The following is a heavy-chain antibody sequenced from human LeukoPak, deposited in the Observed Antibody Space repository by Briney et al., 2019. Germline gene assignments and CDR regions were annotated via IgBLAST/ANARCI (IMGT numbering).Heavy chain of an antibody. CDR1: GGSFSGYY. CDR3: ARHRWQWLPFDD. Sequence: SETLSLTCAVYGGSFSGYYWSWIRQPPGKGLEWIGEINHGGSTTYNPSLQSRVTMSVDTSTNQISLKMTSVTAADTTIYYCARHRWQWLPFDDWGQGTQVTISS. CDR2: INHGGST. D-gene: IGHD5-12*01. V-gene: IGHV4-34*01. J-gene: IGHJ4*02.